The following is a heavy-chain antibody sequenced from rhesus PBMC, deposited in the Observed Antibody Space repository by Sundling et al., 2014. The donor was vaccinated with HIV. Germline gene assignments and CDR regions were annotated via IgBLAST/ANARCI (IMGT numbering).Heavy chain of an antibody. Sequence: QVQLQESGPGLVKPSETLSLTCAVSGTSIISNYWSWVRQSPGKGLEWIGYITYSGSTTYNPSLKNRVTISRDTSKNQFSLQVTSVTAADTAVYFCARTGGGRSPLDYYGLDSWGQGVVVTVSS. D-gene: IGHD6-25*01. V-gene: IGHV4-122*02. J-gene: IGHJ6*01. CDR2: ITYSGST. CDR3: ARTGGGRSPLDYYGLDS. CDR1: GTSIISNY.